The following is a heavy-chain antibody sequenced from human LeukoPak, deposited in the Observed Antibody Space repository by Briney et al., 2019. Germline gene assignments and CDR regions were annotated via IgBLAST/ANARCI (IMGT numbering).Heavy chain of an antibody. CDR3: ARVGEDIVLMVNPLVREYNWFDP. J-gene: IGHJ5*02. CDR1: GFTVSSNY. CDR2: IYSGGST. Sequence: PGGSLRLSCAASGFTVSSNYMSWVRQAPGKGLEWVSVIYSGGSTYYADSVKGRFTISRDNSKNTLYLQMNSLRAEDTAVYYCARVGEDIVLMVNPLVREYNWFDPWRQGTLVTVSS. V-gene: IGHV3-66*02. D-gene: IGHD2-8*01.